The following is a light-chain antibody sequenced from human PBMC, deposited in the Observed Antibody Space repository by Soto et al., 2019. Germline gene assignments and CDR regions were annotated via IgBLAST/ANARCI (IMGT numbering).Light chain of an antibody. J-gene: IGLJ1*01. CDR3: RSHTRSSTQV. Sequence: QSVLTQPASGSGSPGQSITISCTGTSSDVGGYNYVSWYQQHPGKAPKLMIYDVSNRPSGVSNRFSGSKSGNTASLTISGLQAEDEADYYCRSHTRSSTQVFGTGTKATVL. V-gene: IGLV2-14*01. CDR1: SSDVGGYNY. CDR2: DVS.